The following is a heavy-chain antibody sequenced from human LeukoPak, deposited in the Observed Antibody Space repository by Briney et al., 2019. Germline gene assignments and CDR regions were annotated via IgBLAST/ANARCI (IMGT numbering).Heavy chain of an antibody. Sequence: SETLSLTCTVSGDSISSSNWWSWVRQPPGKGLEWIGEIYHSGSTNYNPSLKSRVTISVDKSKNQFSLKLSSVTAADTAVYYCARDPKLWFGENDAFDIWGQGTMVTVSS. CDR3: ARDPKLWFGENDAFDI. D-gene: IGHD3-10*01. V-gene: IGHV4-4*02. J-gene: IGHJ3*02. CDR2: IYHSGST. CDR1: GDSISSSNW.